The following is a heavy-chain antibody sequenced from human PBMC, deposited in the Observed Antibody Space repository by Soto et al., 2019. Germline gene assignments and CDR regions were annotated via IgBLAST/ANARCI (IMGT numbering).Heavy chain of an antibody. D-gene: IGHD2-2*01. Sequence: ASVKVSCKASGYTFTGYYMHWVRQAPGQGLEWMGWINPNSGGTNYAQKFQGWVTMTRDTSISTAYMELSRLRSDDTAVYYCAVTVVPAASSYYGMDVWGQGTTVTVSS. CDR2: INPNSGGT. J-gene: IGHJ6*02. V-gene: IGHV1-2*04. CDR3: AVTVVPAASSYYGMDV. CDR1: GYTFTGYY.